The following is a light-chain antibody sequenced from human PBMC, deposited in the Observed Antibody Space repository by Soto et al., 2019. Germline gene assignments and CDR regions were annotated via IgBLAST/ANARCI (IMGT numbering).Light chain of an antibody. Sequence: IQLTQSPSSLSASVGDRVTITSRASQGISSYLAWYQQKPGKAPKLLIYAASTLQSGVPSRFSGSGSGTDFTLTSSSLQPEDFATYYGQQLNSYPLTFGQGTRLESK. V-gene: IGKV1-9*01. CDR3: QQLNSYPLT. CDR2: AAS. J-gene: IGKJ5*01. CDR1: QGISSY.